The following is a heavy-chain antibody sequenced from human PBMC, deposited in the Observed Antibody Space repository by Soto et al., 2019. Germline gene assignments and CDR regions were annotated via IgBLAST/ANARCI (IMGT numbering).Heavy chain of an antibody. CDR2: INSYNGNT. V-gene: IGHV1-18*01. D-gene: IGHD6-19*01. Sequence: ASVKVSCKASGYSFTSYGISWVRQAPGQGLEWMGWINSYNGNTNYAQKLQGRVTMTTDTSTSTAYMELRSLRSDDTAVYYCAREPVAGIWFDPWGQGTLVTVSS. CDR1: GYSFTSYG. J-gene: IGHJ5*02. CDR3: AREPVAGIWFDP.